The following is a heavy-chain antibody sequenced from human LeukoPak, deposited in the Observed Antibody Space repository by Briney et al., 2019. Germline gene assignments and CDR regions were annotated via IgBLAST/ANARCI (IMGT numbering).Heavy chain of an antibody. D-gene: IGHD3-10*01. J-gene: IGHJ6*03. V-gene: IGHV4-59*01. Sequence: SETLSLTCTVSGGSISSYYWSWIRQPPGKGLEWIGYIYYSGSTNYNPSLKSRVTISVDTSKNQFSLKLSSVTAADTAVYYCARYGFGVRWVSKDYYYMDVWGKGTTVTVSS. CDR1: GGSISSYY. CDR3: ARYGFGVRWVSKDYYYMDV. CDR2: IYYSGST.